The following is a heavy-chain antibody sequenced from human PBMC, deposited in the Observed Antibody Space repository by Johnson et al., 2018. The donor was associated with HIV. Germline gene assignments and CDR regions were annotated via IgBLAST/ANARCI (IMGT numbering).Heavy chain of an antibody. CDR1: GFTFSRYS. V-gene: IGHV3-30-3*01. D-gene: IGHD2-2*01. CDR3: ANTQIVVVPTAMDPFDI. Sequence: QVQLVESGGGVVQPGRSLRLSCAASGFTFSRYSMHWVRQAPGKGLEWMAIISYDGSNKYYADSVKGRFTISRDNSKNTLYLKMNSLRAEDTAVYYCANTQIVVVPTAMDPFDIWGQGTMVTVS. CDR2: ISYDGSNK. J-gene: IGHJ3*02.